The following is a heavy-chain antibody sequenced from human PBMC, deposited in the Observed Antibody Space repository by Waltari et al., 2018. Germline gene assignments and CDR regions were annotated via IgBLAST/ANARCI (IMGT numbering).Heavy chain of an antibody. V-gene: IGHV4-59*01. Sequence: QVQLQESGPGLVRTSATLSLTCTVSGDSSNTYYWNWIRPSPGKGRGWIGFVYYSGSTNFNPSFGSRVNMSVDTSENQCSLRLTSVTAADTAVYYCARGEAAVNWHFDLWGRGTLVTVSS. CDR1: GDSSNTYY. CDR2: VYYSGST. CDR3: ARGEAAVNWHFDL. J-gene: IGHJ2*01. D-gene: IGHD6-25*01.